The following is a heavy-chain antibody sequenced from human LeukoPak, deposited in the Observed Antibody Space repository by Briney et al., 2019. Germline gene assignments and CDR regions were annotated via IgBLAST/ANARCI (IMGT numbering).Heavy chain of an antibody. CDR1: GYTFTSYY. Sequence: ASVKVSCKASGYTFTSYYMHWVRQAPGQGLEWMGIINPSGGSTSYAQKFQGRVTMTRDTSTSTVYMELSSLRSEDTAVYYCARESRYVSGYGHSDNAFDIWGQGTMVTVSS. CDR3: ARESRYVSGYGHSDNAFDI. V-gene: IGHV1-46*01. J-gene: IGHJ3*02. D-gene: IGHD5-12*01. CDR2: INPSGGST.